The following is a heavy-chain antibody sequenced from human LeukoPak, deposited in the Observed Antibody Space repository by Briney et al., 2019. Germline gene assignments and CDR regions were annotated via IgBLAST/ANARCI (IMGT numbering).Heavy chain of an antibody. CDR1: GFTFDDYA. D-gene: IGHD3-10*01. CDR3: ARCRGVVNYGMDV. CDR2: ISWNSGSI. V-gene: IGHV3-9*03. J-gene: IGHJ6*02. Sequence: PGGSLRLSCAASGFTFDDYAMHWVRQAPGKGLEWVSGISWNSGSIGYADSVKGRFTISRDNAKNSLYLQMNSLRAEDMALYYCARCRGVVNYGMDVWGQGTTVTVSS.